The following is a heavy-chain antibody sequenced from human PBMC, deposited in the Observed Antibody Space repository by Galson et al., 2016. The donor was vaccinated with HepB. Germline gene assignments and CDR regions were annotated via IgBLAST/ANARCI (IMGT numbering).Heavy chain of an antibody. D-gene: IGHD3-3*01. CDR3: AKDTRGGFYSRWFDP. CDR1: GFTFSNYA. J-gene: IGHJ5*02. V-gene: IGHV3-23*01. Sequence: SLRLSCAASGFTFSNYAMSWVRQAPGKGLEWVSAISGSGGSPYYADSVKGRFTISRDNSKNTLYLQMNSLRDEDTALYYCAKDTRGGFYSRWFDPWGQGTLVTVSS. CDR2: ISGSGGSP.